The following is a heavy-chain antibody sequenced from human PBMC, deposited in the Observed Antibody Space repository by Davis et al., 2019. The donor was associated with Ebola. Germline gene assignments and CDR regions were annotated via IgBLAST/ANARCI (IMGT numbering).Heavy chain of an antibody. J-gene: IGHJ3*02. CDR1: GGSFSGYY. CDR2: IYYSGST. V-gene: IGHV4-59*12. Sequence: SETLSLTCGVYGGSFSGYYWSWIRQPPGKGLEWIGYIYYSGSTNYNPSLKSRVTISVDTSKNQFSLKLSSVTAADPAVYYCAREVATINGACDIWGQGTMVTVSS. D-gene: IGHD5-12*01. CDR3: AREVATINGACDI.